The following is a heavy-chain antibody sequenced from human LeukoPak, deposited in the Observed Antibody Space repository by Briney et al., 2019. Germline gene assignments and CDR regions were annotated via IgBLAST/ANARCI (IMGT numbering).Heavy chain of an antibody. J-gene: IGHJ6*02. V-gene: IGHV3-30-3*01. Sequence: GGSLRLSCAASGFTFSSYAMHWVRQAPGKGLEWVAVISYDGSNKYYAGSVKGRFTISRDNSKNTLYLQMNSLRAEDTAVYYCARGGYYDSSGYELLNGMDVWGRGTTVTVSS. CDR3: ARGGYYDSSGYELLNGMDV. CDR2: ISYDGSNK. D-gene: IGHD3-22*01. CDR1: GFTFSSYA.